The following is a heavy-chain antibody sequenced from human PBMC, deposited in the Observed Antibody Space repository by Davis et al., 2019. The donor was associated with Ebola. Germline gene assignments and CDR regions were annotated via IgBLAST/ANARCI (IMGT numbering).Heavy chain of an antibody. D-gene: IGHD6-13*01. V-gene: IGHV3-74*01. CDR3: VRSVYSSSWRPDY. CDR1: GFTFPKYW. J-gene: IGHJ4*02. Sequence: HTGGSLRLSCAASGFTFPKYWMYWVRQAPGKELVWISRINGDGSNTDYANSVKGRFVISGDNAKDTLYLQMDSLRVDDTAVYDCVRSVYSSSWRPDYWGQGTLVTVSS. CDR2: INGDGSNT.